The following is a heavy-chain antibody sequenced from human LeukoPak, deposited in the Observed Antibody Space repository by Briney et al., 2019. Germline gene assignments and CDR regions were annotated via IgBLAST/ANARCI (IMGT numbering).Heavy chain of an antibody. CDR1: GGSISSGTNY. D-gene: IGHD4-17*01. V-gene: IGHV4-61*02. CDR3: ARGDGDYGWFEP. Sequence: SQTLSLTCTVSGGSISSGTNYWTWIRQPAGRGLEWIGSIYHSGSTNYNPSLKSRVTISVDTSKNHFSLKLSFVTAADTAVYYCARGDGDYGWFEPWGQGTLVTVSS. CDR2: IYHSGST. J-gene: IGHJ5*02.